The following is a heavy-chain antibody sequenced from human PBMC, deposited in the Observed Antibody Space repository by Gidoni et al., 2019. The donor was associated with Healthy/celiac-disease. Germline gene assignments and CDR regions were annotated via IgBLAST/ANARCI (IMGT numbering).Heavy chain of an antibody. Sequence: EVQLVESGGGLVQLGGSLRLSCSASGFTFSSYAMHWVRQAPGKGLEYVSAISSNGGSTYYADSVKGRFTISRDNSKNTLYLQMSSLRAEDTAVYYCVKAYYGSGSYPSDYWGQGTLVTVSS. V-gene: IGHV3-64D*08. CDR1: GFTFSSYA. D-gene: IGHD3-10*01. J-gene: IGHJ4*02. CDR2: ISSNGGST. CDR3: VKAYYGSGSYPSDY.